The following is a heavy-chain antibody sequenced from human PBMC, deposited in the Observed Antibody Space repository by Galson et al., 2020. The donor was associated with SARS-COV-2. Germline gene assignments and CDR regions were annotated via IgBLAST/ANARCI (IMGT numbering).Heavy chain of an antibody. CDR3: ARDTWPDGLDY. D-gene: IGHD3-16*01. Sequence: SATLSLTCAASGASINGHYWSWIRQHPGEGLERIGTFYYNAITYYNPSLKSRVTMSVDTSKSQFSLQLNSVTAADTAVYYCARDTWPDGLDYWGQGRLVTVS. CDR1: GASINGHY. J-gene: IGHJ4*02. V-gene: IGHV4-59*11. CDR2: FYYNAIT.